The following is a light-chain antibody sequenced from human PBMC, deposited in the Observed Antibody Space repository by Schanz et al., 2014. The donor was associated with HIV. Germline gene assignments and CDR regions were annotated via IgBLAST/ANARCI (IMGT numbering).Light chain of an antibody. CDR3: QHYGSSLWT. CDR1: QSVSSS. CDR2: DAS. V-gene: IGKV3-20*01. Sequence: DIVMTQSPATLSLSPGERASLSCRASQSVSSSLAWYQQKPGQSPRLLIYDASTRATGIPARFSGSGSGTDFTLTISRLEPEDFAVYYCQHYGSSLWTFGQGTKVEIK. J-gene: IGKJ1*01.